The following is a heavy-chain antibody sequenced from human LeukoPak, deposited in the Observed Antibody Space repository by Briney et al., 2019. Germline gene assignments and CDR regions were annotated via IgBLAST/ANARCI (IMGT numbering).Heavy chain of an antibody. CDR2: IYYSGST. V-gene: IGHV4-59*08. CDR1: GGSISSYY. Sequence: PSETLSLTCTVSGGSISSYYWSWIRQPPGKGLEWIGYIYYSGSTNYNPSLKSRVTISVDTSKNQFSLKLSSVTAADTAVYYCARGVPGSVDYWGQGTLVTVSS. CDR3: ARGVPGSVDY. J-gene: IGHJ4*02. D-gene: IGHD1-1*01.